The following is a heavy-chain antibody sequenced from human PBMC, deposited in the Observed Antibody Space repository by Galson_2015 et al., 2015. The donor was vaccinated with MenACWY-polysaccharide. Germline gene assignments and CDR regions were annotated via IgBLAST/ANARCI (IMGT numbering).Heavy chain of an antibody. V-gene: IGHV3-74*01. CDR3: ARGSAVVPAGIGDY. J-gene: IGHJ4*02. CDR1: GFTFITYW. Sequence: SLRLSCAASGFTFITYWMHWVRQVPGKGLVWVSRINSDGSTTTYAESVKGRFTISRDNAKNTLYLQMNSLRAEDTAIYYCARGSAVVPAGIGDYWGQGTRVTVSS. CDR2: INSDGSTT. D-gene: IGHD2-2*01.